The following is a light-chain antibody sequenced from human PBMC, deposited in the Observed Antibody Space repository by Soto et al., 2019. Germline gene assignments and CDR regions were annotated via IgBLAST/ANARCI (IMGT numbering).Light chain of an antibody. CDR1: SSNIGSNF. CDR2: RNS. V-gene: IGLV1-47*01. Sequence: QSVLTQPPSASGTPGQRVTISCYGSSSNIGSNFVYWYQQLPGTAPKLLIYRNSQRPSGVPDRFSGSKSGTSASLAISGLRSEDEADYYCAAWDDSLSGWVFGGGTKVTVL. J-gene: IGLJ3*02. CDR3: AAWDDSLSGWV.